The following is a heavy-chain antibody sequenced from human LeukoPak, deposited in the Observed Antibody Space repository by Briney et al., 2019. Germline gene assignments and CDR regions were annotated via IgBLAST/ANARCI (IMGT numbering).Heavy chain of an antibody. J-gene: IGHJ4*02. CDR1: GCSISGYY. Sequence: SETLSLTCTVSGCSISGYYWSWIRQPPGKGLEWIAFIYYSGSTNYNPSLKSRVTISVDTSKNQFSLKLNSVTAADTAVYYCARHYCSGGSCYYFDYWGQGTLVTVSS. V-gene: IGHV4-59*08. D-gene: IGHD2-15*01. CDR3: ARHYCSGGSCYYFDY. CDR2: IYYSGST.